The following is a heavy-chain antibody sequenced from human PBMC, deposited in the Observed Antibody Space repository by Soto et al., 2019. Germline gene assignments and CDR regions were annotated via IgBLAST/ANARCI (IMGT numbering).Heavy chain of an antibody. CDR3: ARATETPSIFGVALPYFFDS. V-gene: IGHV4-31*02. CDR2: IFYSGAF. J-gene: IGHJ4*02. CDR1: GGSISSDSSY. Sequence: PSETLSLTCTVSGGSISSDSSYWSWIRQRPGMGLEWIGYIFYSGAFYYTPSLRGRVMVLADTSKNHFTLRLSSVTAADTAVYYCARATETPSIFGVALPYFFDSWGQGTQVTVSS. D-gene: IGHD3-3*01.